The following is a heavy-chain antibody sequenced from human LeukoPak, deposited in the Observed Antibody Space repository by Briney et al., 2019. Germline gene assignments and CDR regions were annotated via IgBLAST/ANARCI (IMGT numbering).Heavy chain of an antibody. J-gene: IGHJ4*02. CDR3: VADRGNWSGGDF. Sequence: QPGGSLRLSCAGSTFAFGGYWIHWVRQLPGKGLAWVSRIDSAGGRIQWADSVKGRFTISRDNAKNTVYLQMNSLRPEDSAVYYCVADRGNWSGGDFWGRGTLVIVSS. V-gene: IGHV3-74*01. CDR2: IDSAGGRI. D-gene: IGHD3-10*01. CDR1: TFAFGGYW.